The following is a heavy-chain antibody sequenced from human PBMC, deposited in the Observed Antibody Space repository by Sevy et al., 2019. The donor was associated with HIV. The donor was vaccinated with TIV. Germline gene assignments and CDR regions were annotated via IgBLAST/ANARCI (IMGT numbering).Heavy chain of an antibody. CDR3: ARGDPYYYDSSGYYPFDY. J-gene: IGHJ4*02. CDR2: IYTSGST. V-gene: IGHV4-4*07. CDR1: GGSISRYY. Sequence: SETLSLTCTVSGGSISRYYWSWIRQPAGKGLEWIGRIYTSGSTNYNPSLKSRVTMSVDTSKNQFSLKLSSVTAADTAVYYCARGDPYYYDSSGYYPFDYWGQGTLVTVSS. D-gene: IGHD3-22*01.